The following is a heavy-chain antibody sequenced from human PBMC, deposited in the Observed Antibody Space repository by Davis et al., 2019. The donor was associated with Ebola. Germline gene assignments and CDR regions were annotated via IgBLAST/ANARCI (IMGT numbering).Heavy chain of an antibody. CDR3: ARDGGRGSAAAGTCLDY. D-gene: IGHD6-13*01. CDR2: INPSDGRT. Sequence: ASVKVSCKASGYTFTNSYMHWVRQAPGQGLEWMGIINPSDGRTSYAQKFQGRVTITRDTSASTAYMELSSLRSEDTAVYYCARDGGRGSAAAGTCLDYWGQGILVTVSS. CDR1: GYTFTNSY. V-gene: IGHV1-46*01. J-gene: IGHJ4*02.